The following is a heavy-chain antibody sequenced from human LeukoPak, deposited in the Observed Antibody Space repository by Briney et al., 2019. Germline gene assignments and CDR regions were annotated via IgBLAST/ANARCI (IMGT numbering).Heavy chain of an antibody. Sequence: SETLSLTCTVSGGSISSSSYYWGWIRQPPGKGLEWIGSIYYSGSTYYNPSLKSRVTISVDTSKNQFSLKLSSVTAADTAVYYCALMQSGSPAFDIWGQGTMVTVSS. CDR2: IYYSGST. CDR3: ALMQSGSPAFDI. D-gene: IGHD2-8*01. J-gene: IGHJ3*02. V-gene: IGHV4-39*07. CDR1: GGSISSSSYY.